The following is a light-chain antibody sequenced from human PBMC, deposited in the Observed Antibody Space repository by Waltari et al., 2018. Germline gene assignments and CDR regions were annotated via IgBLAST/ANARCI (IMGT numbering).Light chain of an antibody. J-gene: IGKJ2*01. CDR1: QSVSTN. CDR2: GAS. V-gene: IGKV3-15*01. Sequence: EIVMTQSPATMSVTPGERATLSCSASQSVSTNLSRFQQNPGQTPSLLIYGASTRATGIPARFIGSGSGTEFTLTISSLQSEDFAVYYCQQYNNWPPFFGQGTKLEIK. CDR3: QQYNNWPPF.